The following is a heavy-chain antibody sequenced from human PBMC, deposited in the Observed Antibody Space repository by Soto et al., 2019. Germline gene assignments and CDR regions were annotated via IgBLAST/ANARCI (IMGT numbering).Heavy chain of an antibody. CDR1: GYTFTSYG. Sequence: GASVKVSCKGLGYTFTSYGISWVRQAPGQGLEWMGWIRPNDGHTNYAQKFQDRVTMTRDTSTTTVYMDLRSLGSDDTAVYYCAITGRREYSDFDYWGPGTLVTVSS. V-gene: IGHV1-18*01. CDR2: IRPNDGHT. CDR3: AITGRREYSDFDY. D-gene: IGHD1-20*01. J-gene: IGHJ4*02.